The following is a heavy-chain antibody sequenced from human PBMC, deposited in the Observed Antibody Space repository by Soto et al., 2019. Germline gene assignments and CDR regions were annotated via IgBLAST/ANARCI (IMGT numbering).Heavy chain of an antibody. CDR3: ARDTEGRDGYYFDY. CDR1: GGTFSSYA. Sequence: ASVKVSCKASGGTFSSYAISWVRQAPGQGLEWMGGIIPIFGTANYAQKFQGRVTITADESTSTAYMELSSLRSEDTAVYYCARDTEGRDGYYFDYWGQGTLVTVSS. J-gene: IGHJ4*02. CDR2: IIPIFGTA. D-gene: IGHD2-8*02. V-gene: IGHV1-69*13.